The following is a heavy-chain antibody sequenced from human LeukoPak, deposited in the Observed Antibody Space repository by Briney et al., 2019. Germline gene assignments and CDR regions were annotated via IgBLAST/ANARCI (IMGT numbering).Heavy chain of an antibody. D-gene: IGHD3-22*01. CDR1: GYTFTDYY. Sequence: ASVKVSCKVSGYTFTDYYMHWVQQAPGKGLEWMELVDPEDGDTIYAEKFQGRVTITADTSTDTAYMELSSLRSEDTAVYYCATVSPYYYDSSGYYYPLDYWGQRTLVTVSS. V-gene: IGHV1-69-2*01. CDR3: ATVSPYYYDSSGYYYPLDY. CDR2: VDPEDGDT. J-gene: IGHJ4*02.